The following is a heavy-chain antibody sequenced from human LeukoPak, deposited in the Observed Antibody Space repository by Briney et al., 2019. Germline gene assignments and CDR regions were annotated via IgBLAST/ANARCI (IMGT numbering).Heavy chain of an antibody. CDR3: ARDRGRYHMDV. CDR1: GFTFSSYG. J-gene: IGHJ6*03. CDR2: IRFDGSYK. D-gene: IGHD6-25*01. V-gene: IGHV3-30*02. Sequence: GGSLRLSCAASGFTFSSYGMHWVRQAPGKGLEWVTFIRFDGSYKSYADSVKGRFTISRDNSKNTLYLQMNSLRAEDTAVYYCARDRGRYHMDVWGKGTTVTISS.